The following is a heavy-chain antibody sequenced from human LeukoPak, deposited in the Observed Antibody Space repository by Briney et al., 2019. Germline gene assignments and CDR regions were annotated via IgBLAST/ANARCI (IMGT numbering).Heavy chain of an antibody. J-gene: IGHJ4*02. CDR3: ARRGGGGDCYPLVDY. CDR1: GYTFTSYG. Sequence: PRASVKVSCTASGYTFTSYGISWVRQAPGQGLEWMGWISAYNGNTNYAQKLQGGVTMTTDTSTSTAYMELRSLRSDDTAVYYCARRGGGGDCYPLVDYWGQGTLVTVSS. V-gene: IGHV1-18*01. CDR2: ISAYNGNT. D-gene: IGHD2-21*02.